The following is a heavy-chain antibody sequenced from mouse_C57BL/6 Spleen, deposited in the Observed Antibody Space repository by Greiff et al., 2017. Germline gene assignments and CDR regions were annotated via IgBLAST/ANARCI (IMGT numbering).Heavy chain of an antibody. CDR1: GFTFSDYG. Sequence: EVKLMESGGGLVKPGGSLKLSCAASGFTFSDYGMHWVRQAPEKGLEWVAYISSGGSTIYYADTVKGRFTISRDNAKNTLFLQMTSLRSEDTAMYYCANYGSSTGWYFDVWGTGTTVTVSS. V-gene: IGHV5-17*01. CDR2: ISSGGSTI. J-gene: IGHJ1*03. D-gene: IGHD1-1*01. CDR3: ANYGSSTGWYFDV.